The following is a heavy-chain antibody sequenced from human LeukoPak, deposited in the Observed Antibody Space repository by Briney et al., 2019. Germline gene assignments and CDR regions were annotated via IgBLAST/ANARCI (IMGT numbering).Heavy chain of an antibody. CDR3: ARGPRYSYFDY. V-gene: IGHV4-59*01. CDR1: GGSISNYY. J-gene: IGHJ4*02. Sequence: SETLSLTCTVSGGSISNYYWSWIRQPPGKGLEWIGYIYYSGSTNNNPSLKSRVTISVDTSKNQFSLKLSSVTAADTAVYYCARGPRYSYFDYWGQGTLVTVSS. D-gene: IGHD1-14*01. CDR2: IYYSGST.